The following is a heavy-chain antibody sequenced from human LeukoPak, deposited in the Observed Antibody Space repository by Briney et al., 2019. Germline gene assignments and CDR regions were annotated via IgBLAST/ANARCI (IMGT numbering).Heavy chain of an antibody. CDR1: GDSISSNSS. D-gene: IGHD5-18*01. CDR2: TYYRSKWYN. J-gene: IGHJ4*02. CDR3: ARSPLGGYSYGGVFDY. V-gene: IGHV6-1*01. Sequence: SQTLSLTCAIFGDSISSNSSWNWIRQSPSRGLEWLGRTYYRSKWYNDYVVSVKSRVNINPDTSKNQFSLQLNSVTAADTAVYYCARSPLGGYSYGGVFDYWGQGTLVTVSS.